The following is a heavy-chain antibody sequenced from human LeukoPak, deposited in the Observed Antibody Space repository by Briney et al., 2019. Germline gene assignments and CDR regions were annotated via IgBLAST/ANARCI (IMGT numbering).Heavy chain of an antibody. CDR1: GFTFSSYA. CDR2: ISYDGSNK. J-gene: IGHJ5*02. Sequence: PGGSLRLSCAASGFTFSSYAMHWVRQAPGKGLEWVAVISYDGSNKYYADSVKGRFTISRDNSKNTLYLQMNSLRAEDTAVYYCARSKLTAAPNWFDPWGQGTLVTVSS. D-gene: IGHD6-13*01. CDR3: ARSKLTAAPNWFDP. V-gene: IGHV3-30-3*01.